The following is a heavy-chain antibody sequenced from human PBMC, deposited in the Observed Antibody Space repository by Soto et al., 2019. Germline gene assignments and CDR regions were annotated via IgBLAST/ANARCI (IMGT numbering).Heavy chain of an antibody. CDR3: ARDCSSTSCYRGYYYYYGMDV. J-gene: IGHJ6*02. CDR1: GGTFSSYT. Sequence: ASVKVSCKASGGTFSSYTISWVRQAPGQGLEWMGGIIPIFGTANYAQKFQGRVTITADESTSTAYMELSSLRSEDTAVYYCARDCSSTSCYRGYYYYYGMDVWGQGTTVTVS. V-gene: IGHV1-69*13. CDR2: IIPIFGTA. D-gene: IGHD2-2*02.